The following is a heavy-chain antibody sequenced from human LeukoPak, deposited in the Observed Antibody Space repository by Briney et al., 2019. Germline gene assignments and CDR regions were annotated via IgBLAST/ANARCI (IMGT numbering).Heavy chain of an antibody. V-gene: IGHV3-48*03. CDR1: GFTFSSYE. CDR3: ARDPYSGGYGAYYYYYMDV. D-gene: IGHD6-19*01. Sequence: GGSLRLSCAASGFTFSSYEMNWVRQAPGKGLEWVSYISSSGSTIYYADSVKGRFTISRDNAENSLYLQMSSLRDEDTAVYYCARDPYSGGYGAYYYYYMDVWGKGTTVTVSS. J-gene: IGHJ6*03. CDR2: ISSSGSTI.